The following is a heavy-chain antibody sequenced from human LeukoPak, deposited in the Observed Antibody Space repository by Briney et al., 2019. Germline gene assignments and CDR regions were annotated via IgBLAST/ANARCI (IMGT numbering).Heavy chain of an antibody. D-gene: IGHD2-8*02. V-gene: IGHV4-4*07. CDR3: ARGSITGLDY. Sequence: SETLSLTCTVSGGSMSNYYWNWIRQPAGKGLEWIGRIYTSGSTNYSPSLKSRVTMSVDTSKNQFSLKMSSVTAADTAVYYCARGSITGLDYWGQGTLVTVSS. J-gene: IGHJ4*02. CDR2: IYTSGST. CDR1: GGSMSNYY.